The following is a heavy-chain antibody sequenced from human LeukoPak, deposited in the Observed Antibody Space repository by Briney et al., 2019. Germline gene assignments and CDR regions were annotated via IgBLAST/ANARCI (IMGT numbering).Heavy chain of an antibody. Sequence: ASVKVSCKASGYTFTSYAMNWVRQAPGQGLEWMGWINTNTGNPTYAQGFTGRFVFSLDTSVSTAYLQISSLKAEDTAVYYCARGHLQLWSSSYYYYYMDVWGKGTTVTVSS. V-gene: IGHV7-4-1*02. CDR3: ARGHLQLWSSSYYYYYMDV. J-gene: IGHJ6*03. CDR1: GYTFTSYA. D-gene: IGHD5-18*01. CDR2: INTNTGNP.